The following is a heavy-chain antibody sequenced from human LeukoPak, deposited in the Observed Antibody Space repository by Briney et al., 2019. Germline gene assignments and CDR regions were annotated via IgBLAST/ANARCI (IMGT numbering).Heavy chain of an antibody. J-gene: IGHJ4*02. CDR2: ISRSGSTR. CDR1: GFTFSSYE. CDR3: ARDFRMVRGVNDY. V-gene: IGHV3-48*03. D-gene: IGHD3-10*01. Sequence: GGSLRLSCAASGFTFSSYEMNWVRQAPGKGLEWVSYISRSGSTRTYADSVKGRFTISRDDAKNSLYLQMNSLRAEDTAVYYCARDFRMVRGVNDYWGQGTLVTVSS.